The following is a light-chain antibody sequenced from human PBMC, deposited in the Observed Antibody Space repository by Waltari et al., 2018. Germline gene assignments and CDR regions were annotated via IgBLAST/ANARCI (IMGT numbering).Light chain of an antibody. CDR1: QRGSRS. CDR2: GAS. Sequence: EIVLTQSPGTLSLSPGERATLSCRASQRGSRSLAWYQQKPGQAPRLLIYGASSRATGVPDRFSGSGSGTDFSLTISRLDPEDFAVYYCQHYVRLPVSFGQGTKVEIK. CDR3: QHYVRLPVS. J-gene: IGKJ1*01. V-gene: IGKV3-20*01.